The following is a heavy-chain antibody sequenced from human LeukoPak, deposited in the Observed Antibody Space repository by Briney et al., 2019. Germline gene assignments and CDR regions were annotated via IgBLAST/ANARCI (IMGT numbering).Heavy chain of an antibody. V-gene: IGHV1-8*01. Sequence: GASVKVSCKASGYTFTGYDINWVRQATGQGLEWMGWMNPNNARTGYAQKFQGRVSMTRDTSISTAYMELSSLRSEDTAVYYCVRGPAWNSYDYHRVDVWGQGTTVTVSS. D-gene: IGHD5-18*01. CDR1: GYTFTGYD. J-gene: IGHJ6*02. CDR2: MNPNNART. CDR3: VRGPAWNSYDYHRVDV.